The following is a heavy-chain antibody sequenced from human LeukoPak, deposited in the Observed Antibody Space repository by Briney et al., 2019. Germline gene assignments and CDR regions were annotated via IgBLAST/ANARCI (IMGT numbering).Heavy chain of an antibody. CDR3: AKDMFSRGDIVVVPAATAFDI. V-gene: IGHV3-9*03. CDR2: ISWTSGSI. Sequence: PGGSLRLSCAASGFTFDDYAMHWVPQAPGESLEWVSGISWTSGSIGYADSVKGRFTISRDNAKNSLYLQMNSLRAEDMALYYCAKDMFSRGDIVVVPAATAFDIWGQGTMVTVSS. CDR1: GFTFDDYA. D-gene: IGHD2-2*01. J-gene: IGHJ3*02.